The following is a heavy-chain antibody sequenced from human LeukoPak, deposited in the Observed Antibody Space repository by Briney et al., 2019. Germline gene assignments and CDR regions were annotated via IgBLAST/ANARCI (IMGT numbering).Heavy chain of an antibody. V-gene: IGHV3-23*01. CDR2: ITGSGAST. CDR1: GYTFSTQA. Sequence: GGSLRLSCAASGYTFSTQAMSWVRQAPGKGLEWVSSITGSGASTYYADSVKGRFTISRDNSKNTLYLQMNSLRAEDAAVYYCAKLDYYDTHWGQGTLVTVSS. CDR3: AKLDYYDTH. D-gene: IGHD3-22*01. J-gene: IGHJ4*02.